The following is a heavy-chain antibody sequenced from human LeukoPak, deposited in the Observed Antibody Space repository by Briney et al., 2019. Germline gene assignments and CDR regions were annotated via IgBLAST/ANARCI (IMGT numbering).Heavy chain of an antibody. D-gene: IGHD3-3*01. CDR1: GGTFSSYA. CDR2: IIPIFGTA. J-gene: IGHJ4*02. CDR3: ATATIFGVVAYFDY. V-gene: IGHV1-69*13. Sequence: SGKVSCKASGGTFSSYAISWVRQAPGHGLEWMGGIIPIFGTANYAQKFQGRVTITADESTSTAYMELSSLRSEDTAVYYCATATIFGVVAYFDYWGQGTLVTVSS.